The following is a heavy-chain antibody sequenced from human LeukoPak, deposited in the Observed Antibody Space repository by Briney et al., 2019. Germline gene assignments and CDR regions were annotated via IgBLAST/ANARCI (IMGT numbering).Heavy chain of an antibody. CDR3: AGICFGELLVDY. CDR2: INHSGST. CDR1: GGSFSGYY. D-gene: IGHD3-10*01. J-gene: IGHJ4*02. V-gene: IGHV4-34*01. Sequence: GSLRLSCAVYGGSFSGYYWSWIRQPPGKGLEWIGEINHSGSTNYNPSLKSRVTISVDTSKNQFSLKLSSVTAADTAVYYCAGICFGELLVDYWGQGTLVTVSS.